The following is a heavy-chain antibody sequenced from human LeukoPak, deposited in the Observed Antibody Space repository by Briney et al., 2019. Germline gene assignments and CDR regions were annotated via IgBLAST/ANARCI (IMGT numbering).Heavy chain of an antibody. D-gene: IGHD2-2*01. J-gene: IGHJ3*02. CDR1: GGSFSGYY. V-gene: IGHV4-34*01. CDR3: ARHRYCSSTSCYRYAFDI. CDR2: INHSGST. Sequence: SETLSLTCAVYGGSFSGYYWSWIRQPPGKGLEWIGEINHSGSTNYNPSLKSRVTISVDTSKNQFSLKLSSVTAADTAVYYCARHRYCSSTSCYRYAFDIWGQGTMVTVSS.